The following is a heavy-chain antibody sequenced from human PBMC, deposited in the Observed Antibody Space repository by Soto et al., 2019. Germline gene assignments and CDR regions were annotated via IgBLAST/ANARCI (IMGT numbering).Heavy chain of an antibody. D-gene: IGHD6-13*01. CDR1: GYTFTSHA. Sequence: QVQLVQSGAEEKKPGASVKVSCKGSGYTFTSHAMPWVRQAPGQRLAGMGWVNAGNGNTKYSQKFQGRVTITTDTSASTAYMELSSLRSEDTAVYYCARDGIAAAGTSWFDPWGQGTLVTVSS. CDR3: ARDGIAAAGTSWFDP. V-gene: IGHV1-3*05. CDR2: VNAGNGNT. J-gene: IGHJ5*02.